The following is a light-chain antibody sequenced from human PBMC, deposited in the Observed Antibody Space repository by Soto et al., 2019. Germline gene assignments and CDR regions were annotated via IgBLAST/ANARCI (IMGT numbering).Light chain of an antibody. Sequence: EIVLTQSPATLSLSPGERATLSCRASQTVGRYLAWYQQKPGQAPRLLIYDTSNRAPGFPDRFSGSGSGTDFTLTISSLEPEDFALYYCQQRNNWYSFGGGTKVEIK. CDR1: QTVGRY. J-gene: IGKJ4*01. CDR3: QQRNNWYS. CDR2: DTS. V-gene: IGKV3-11*01.